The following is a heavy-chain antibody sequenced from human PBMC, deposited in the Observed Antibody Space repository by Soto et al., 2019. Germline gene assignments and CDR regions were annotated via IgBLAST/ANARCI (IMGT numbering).Heavy chain of an antibody. V-gene: IGHV4-38-2*01. J-gene: IGHJ4*02. CDR3: ARVGHLYDILTGYLPCYFDY. Sequence: SETLSLTCAVSGGSISSGYYWAWIRQPPGKGLDWIGSIYHSGTTYYNPSLKSRVTISVDTSMNQFSLKLSSVTAADTAVYYCARVGHLYDILTGYLPCYFDYWGQGTLVTVSS. CDR2: IYHSGTT. CDR1: GGSISSGYY. D-gene: IGHD3-9*01.